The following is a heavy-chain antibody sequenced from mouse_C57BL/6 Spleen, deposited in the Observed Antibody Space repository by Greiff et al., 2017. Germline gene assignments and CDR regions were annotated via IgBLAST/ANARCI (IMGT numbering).Heavy chain of an antibody. CDR2: FYPGSGSI. V-gene: IGHV1-62-2*01. J-gene: IGHJ1*03. D-gene: IGHD1-1*01. CDR1: GYTFTEYT. Sequence: VQLQQSGAELVKPGASVKLSCKASGYTFTEYTIHWVKQRSGQGLEWIGWFYPGSGSIKYNEKFKDKATLTADKSSSTVYMGLSRLTSEDSAVYFCAIHEEYYGSSYETGWYFDVWGTGTTVTVSS. CDR3: AIHEEYYGSSYETGWYFDV.